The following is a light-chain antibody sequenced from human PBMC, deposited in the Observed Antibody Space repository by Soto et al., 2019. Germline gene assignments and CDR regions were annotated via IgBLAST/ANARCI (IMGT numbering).Light chain of an antibody. J-gene: IGKJ5*01. CDR3: QQYQSYWT. Sequence: DIQMTQSPSSLSASVGDRFTITCRSSQSISSYLNWYQQKPGKAPKLLIYAASSLESGVPQRFSGSGSGTEFTLTIRSVQTDDFSTYYCQQYQSYWTFGQGKRLEIK. V-gene: IGKV1-39*01. CDR1: QSISSY. CDR2: AAS.